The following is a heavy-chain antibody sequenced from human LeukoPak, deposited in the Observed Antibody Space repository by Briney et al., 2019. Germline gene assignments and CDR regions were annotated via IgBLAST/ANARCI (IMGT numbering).Heavy chain of an antibody. CDR1: GGSISNYY. Sequence: PSETLSLTCTVSGGSISNYYWSWIRQPPGKGLEWIGNIDYSGSTNYNPSLKSRVTISVDTSKNQFSLKLSSVTAADTAVYYCARGGSSGPNWFDPWGQGTLVTVSS. CDR2: IDYSGST. V-gene: IGHV4-59*12. J-gene: IGHJ5*02. D-gene: IGHD6-19*01. CDR3: ARGGSSGPNWFDP.